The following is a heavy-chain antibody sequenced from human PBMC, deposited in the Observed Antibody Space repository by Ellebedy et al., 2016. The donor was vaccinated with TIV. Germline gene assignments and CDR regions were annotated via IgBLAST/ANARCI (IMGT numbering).Heavy chain of an antibody. Sequence: GESLKISCAASGFTFSSYGMHWVRQAPGKGLEWVAVISYDGSNKYYADSVKGRFTISRDNAKNSLYLQMNSLRAEDTAVYYCARSRSGLGGAFDIWGQGTMVTVSS. CDR1: GFTFSSYG. CDR2: ISYDGSNK. V-gene: IGHV3-30*03. CDR3: ARSRSGLGGAFDI. J-gene: IGHJ3*02. D-gene: IGHD6-6*01.